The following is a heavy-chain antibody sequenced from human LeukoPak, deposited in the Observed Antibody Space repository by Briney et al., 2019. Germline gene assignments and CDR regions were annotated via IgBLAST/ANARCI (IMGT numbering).Heavy chain of an antibody. D-gene: IGHD3-16*01. Sequence: PSETLSLTCDVSGGSFSGYYRRWIRQPPGEGLEWIGEINHSGSTNYNPSLKSRVTISVDTSKTQFSLKLSSVTAADTAVYYCARGRSRLFNYWGQGTLVTVSS. V-gene: IGHV4-34*01. CDR2: INHSGST. CDR1: GGSFSGYY. J-gene: IGHJ4*02. CDR3: ARGRSRLFNY.